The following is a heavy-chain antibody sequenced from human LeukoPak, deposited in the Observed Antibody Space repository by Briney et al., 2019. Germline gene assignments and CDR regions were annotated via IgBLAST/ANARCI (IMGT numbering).Heavy chain of an antibody. V-gene: IGHV1-69*10. CDR3: ARDRERTVTTNRWFDP. J-gene: IGHJ5*02. D-gene: IGHD4-17*01. Sequence: SVTVSFKASGGTFSIYAISWVRQAPGQGLEWMGGITPIFGIANYAQEFRIRVTITADKSTSTAYLELSSLRSEDTAVYYCARDRERTVTTNRWFDPWGQGTLVTVSS. CDR2: ITPIFGIA. CDR1: GGTFSIYA.